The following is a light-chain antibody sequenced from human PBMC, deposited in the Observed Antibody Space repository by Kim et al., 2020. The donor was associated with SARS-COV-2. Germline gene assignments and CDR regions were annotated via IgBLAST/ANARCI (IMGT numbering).Light chain of an antibody. CDR2: DNN. J-gene: IGLJ2*01. Sequence: GQKVTISCSGSSSNSGNNYVSWYQQLPGTAPKLLIYDNNKRPSGIPDRVSGSKSGTSATLGITGLQTGDEADYYCGTWDSSLSAGVFGGGTQLTVL. CDR3: GTWDSSLSAGV. V-gene: IGLV1-51*01. CDR1: SSNSGNNY.